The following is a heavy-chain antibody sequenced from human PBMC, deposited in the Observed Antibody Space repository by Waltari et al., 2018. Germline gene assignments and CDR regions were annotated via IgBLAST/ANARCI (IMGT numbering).Heavy chain of an antibody. Sequence: QVPLVQSGAEVKKPGASVKVSCKASGYTFTGYYMPWVRQAPGQGLEWMGWIKPNSGGTNYEQKFQGRVTMTRDTSISTAYMELSRLRSDDTAVYYCAREVVGEQQPFDYWGQGTLVTVSS. V-gene: IGHV1-2*02. CDR2: IKPNSGGT. CDR1: GYTFTGYY. D-gene: IGHD6-13*01. CDR3: AREVVGEQQPFDY. J-gene: IGHJ4*02.